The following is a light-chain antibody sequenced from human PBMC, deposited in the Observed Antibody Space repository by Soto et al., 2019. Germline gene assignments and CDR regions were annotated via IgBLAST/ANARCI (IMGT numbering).Light chain of an antibody. CDR1: SSDVGAYNY. J-gene: IGLJ2*01. V-gene: IGLV2-8*01. CDR2: EVS. CDR3: YSYAGSNNLLV. Sequence: QSVLTQPPSASGSPGQSVTISCTGTSSDVGAYNYVSWYQQHPGKAPKLMIYEVSMRPSGVPDRFSGSKSGNTASLTVSGLQDEDEADYYCYSYAGSNNLLVFGGGTKVTVL.